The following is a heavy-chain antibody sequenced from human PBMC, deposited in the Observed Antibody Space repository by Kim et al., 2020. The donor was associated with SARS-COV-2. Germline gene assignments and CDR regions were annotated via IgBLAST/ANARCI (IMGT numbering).Heavy chain of an antibody. CDR3: AKSRDWGNYYYGMDV. D-gene: IGHD7-27*01. Sequence: DSVKGRLTISRDHAKNSLYLQMNSLRAEDTALYYCAKSRDWGNYYYGMDVWGQGTTVTVSS. J-gene: IGHJ6*02. V-gene: IGHV3-9*01.